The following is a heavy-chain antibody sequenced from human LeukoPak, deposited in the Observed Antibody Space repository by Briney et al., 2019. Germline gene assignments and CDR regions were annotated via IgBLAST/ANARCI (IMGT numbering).Heavy chain of an antibody. D-gene: IGHD7-27*01. CDR1: GSTLTEFS. J-gene: IGHJ4*02. V-gene: IGHV1-24*01. CDR3: ATIAPGDLFDS. Sequence: ASVKVSCKVSGSTLTEFSMHWVRQAPGKGLEWMGGFVPEDDETIYAQSFQGRVTMTEDTSTDTAYMELSSLRSEDTAMYYCATIAPGDLFDSWGQGTLVTVSS. CDR2: FVPEDDET.